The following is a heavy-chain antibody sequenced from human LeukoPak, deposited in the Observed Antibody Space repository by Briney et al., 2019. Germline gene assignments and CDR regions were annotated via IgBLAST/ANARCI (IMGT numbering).Heavy chain of an antibody. V-gene: IGHV4-34*01. CDR3: ARGRLDRYYFDY. Sequence: SETLSLTCAVYGGSFSGYYRSRIRQPPGKGLEWIGEINHSGSTNYNPSLKSRVSISVDTSKNQFSLKLSSVTAADTAVYYCARGRLDRYYFDYWGQGTLVTVSS. CDR2: INHSGST. J-gene: IGHJ4*02. CDR1: GGSFSGYY. D-gene: IGHD3/OR15-3a*01.